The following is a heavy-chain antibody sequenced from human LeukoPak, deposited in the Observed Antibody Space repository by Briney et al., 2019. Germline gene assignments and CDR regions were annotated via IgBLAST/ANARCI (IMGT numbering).Heavy chain of an antibody. CDR1: GFTFTGYN. D-gene: IGHD3-10*02. CDR2: MNPNSGNT. CDR3: ARSHGARFGDDY. V-gene: IGHV1-8*02. J-gene: IGHJ4*02. Sequence: ASVKVSCKASGFTFTGYNMHWVRQAPGQGLEWMGWMNPNSGNTGYAQKFQGRITMTRNTSISTAYMELSSLRSEDTAVYYCARSHGARFGDDYWGQGTLVTVSS.